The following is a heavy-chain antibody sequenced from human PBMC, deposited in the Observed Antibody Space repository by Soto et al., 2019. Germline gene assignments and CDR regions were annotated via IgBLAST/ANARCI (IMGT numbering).Heavy chain of an antibody. V-gene: IGHV1-3*01. D-gene: IGHD3-22*01. CDR3: ARDWTHYDSSGPGDY. CDR1: GYTSTIYP. Sequence: ASVKVSCKASGYTSTIYPMHCVRQAPGQGLEWMGWINAGNGDTKYSQKFQGRVTITRDTSASTAYMELSSLRSEDTAVYYCARDWTHYDSSGPGDYWGQGTLVTVSS. CDR2: INAGNGDT. J-gene: IGHJ4*02.